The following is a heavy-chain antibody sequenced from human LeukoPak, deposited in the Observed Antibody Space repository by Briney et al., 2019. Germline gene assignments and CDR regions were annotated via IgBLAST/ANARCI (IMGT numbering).Heavy chain of an antibody. CDR3: AHYGDYRFLFYFDS. J-gene: IGHJ4*02. CDR1: GFSLTTGVG. Sequence: SGPTLVNPTQTLTLTCTFSGFSLTTGVGVGWLRQPPGRALEWLALIYWNDDNSYNESLRSRLTIAKDTSRNQVILTMTNMDPVDTATYYCAHYGDYRFLFYFDSWGPGTVVTVSS. V-gene: IGHV2-5*01. CDR2: IYWNDDN. D-gene: IGHD4-17*01.